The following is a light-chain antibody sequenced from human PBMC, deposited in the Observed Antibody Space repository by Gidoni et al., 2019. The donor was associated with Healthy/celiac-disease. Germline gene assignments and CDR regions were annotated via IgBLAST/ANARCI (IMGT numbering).Light chain of an antibody. Sequence: EIVLTQSPATLSLSPGERATLSCRASQSVSSYLAWYQQKPGQAPRLLIHDASNRATGIPARFSGSGSGTDFTLTISSLEPEDFAVYYCQQRSNWLYTFXXXTKLEIK. V-gene: IGKV3-11*01. CDR3: QQRSNWLYT. CDR2: DAS. J-gene: IGKJ2*01. CDR1: QSVSSY.